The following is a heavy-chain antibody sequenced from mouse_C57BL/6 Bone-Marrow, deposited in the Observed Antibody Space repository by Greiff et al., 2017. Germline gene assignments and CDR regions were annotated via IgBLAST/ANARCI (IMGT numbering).Heavy chain of an antibody. J-gene: IGHJ4*01. V-gene: IGHV1-76*01. CDR3: ARGWDYDGDARDY. CDR1: GYTFTDYY. Sequence: VKLQQSGAELVRPGASVKLSCKASGYTFTDYYINWVKQRPGQGLEWIARIYPGSGNTYYNEKFKGKATLTAEKSSSTAYMQLNSLTSEDSAVYFCARGWDYDGDARDYWGQGTSVTVSS. CDR2: IYPGSGNT. D-gene: IGHD2-4*01.